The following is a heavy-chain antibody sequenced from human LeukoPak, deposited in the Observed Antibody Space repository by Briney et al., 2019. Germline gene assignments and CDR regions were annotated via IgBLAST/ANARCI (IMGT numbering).Heavy chain of an antibody. CDR1: GFAFSSFS. CDR3: ARDLYSGAYTFDY. J-gene: IGHJ4*02. Sequence: PGGSLRLSCAASGFAFSSFSMNWVRQAPGKGLEWVSYISGSSSTIYYADSVKGRFTISRDSAKNSLYLQMNSLRDEDTAVYYCARDLYSGAYTFDYWGQGTLVTVSS. D-gene: IGHD1-26*01. CDR2: ISGSSSTI. V-gene: IGHV3-48*02.